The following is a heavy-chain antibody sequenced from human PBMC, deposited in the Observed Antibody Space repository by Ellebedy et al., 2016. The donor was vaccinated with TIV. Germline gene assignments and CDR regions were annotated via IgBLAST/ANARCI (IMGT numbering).Heavy chain of an antibody. CDR3: ARDADVNGHYSQFDL. V-gene: IGHV3-21*01. J-gene: IGHJ4*02. D-gene: IGHD2-21*01. CDR2: INDISSHI. CDR1: GFTFSSYA. Sequence: PGGSLRLSCAASGFTFSSYAMNWVRQDPGKGLEWVSSINDISSHIYYADSLRGRFTISRDNAKNSLFLQMDNLRADDTAVYYCARDADVNGHYSQFDLWGQGTLVTVSS.